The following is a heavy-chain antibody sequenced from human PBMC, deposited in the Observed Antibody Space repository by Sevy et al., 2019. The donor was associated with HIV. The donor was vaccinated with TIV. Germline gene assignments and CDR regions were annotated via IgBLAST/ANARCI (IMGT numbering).Heavy chain of an antibody. CDR2: ISYDGSNK. Sequence: GGSLRLSCAASGFTFSSYAMHWVRQAPGKGLEWVAVISYDGSNKYYADSVKGRFTVSRDNSKNKLYLQMNSLRAEDTAVDYCAREDYGDYFSRSSGKNAFDIWGQGTMVTVSS. V-gene: IGHV3-30-3*01. CDR3: AREDYGDYFSRSSGKNAFDI. D-gene: IGHD4-17*01. J-gene: IGHJ3*02. CDR1: GFTFSSYA.